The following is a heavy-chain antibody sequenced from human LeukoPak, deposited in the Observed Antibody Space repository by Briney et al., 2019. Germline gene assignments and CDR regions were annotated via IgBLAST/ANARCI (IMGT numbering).Heavy chain of an antibody. V-gene: IGHV4-34*01. CDR1: GGSFSGYY. D-gene: IGHD3-10*01. J-gene: IGHJ6*03. Sequence: SETLSLTCAVYGGSFSGYYWSWIRQPPGKGLEWIGEINHSGSTNYNPSLKSRVTISVDTSKNQFSLKLSSVTAADTAVYYCARGEGDVGAGSSYYYYYMDVWGKGTTVTVSS. CDR2: INHSGST. CDR3: ARGEGDVGAGSSYYYYYMDV.